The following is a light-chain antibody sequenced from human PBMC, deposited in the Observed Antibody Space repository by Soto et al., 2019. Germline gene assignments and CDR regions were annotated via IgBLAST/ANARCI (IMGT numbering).Light chain of an antibody. Sequence: DIPMTQSPSTLSASVGDRVTITCRASQTISSGLAWYQQKPGKAPKVLIYDASTLESGVPSRFSGSESGTEFTLTISSLQPDDFETYYFQQYKSYKTLGQGNKVEIK. CDR1: QTISSG. V-gene: IGKV1-5*01. J-gene: IGKJ1*01. CDR2: DAS. CDR3: QQYKSYKT.